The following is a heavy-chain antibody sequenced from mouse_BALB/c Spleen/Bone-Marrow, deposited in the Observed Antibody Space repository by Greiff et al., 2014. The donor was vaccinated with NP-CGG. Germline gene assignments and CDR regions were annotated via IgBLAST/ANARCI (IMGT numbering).Heavy chain of an antibody. J-gene: IGHJ4*01. Sequence: QVQLQQSGAELAKPGASVKMSCKASGYTFTSYWMHWVKQRPGQGLEWIGYINPSTGXXXXXXXXXXXXXXXXXKSSSTAYMQLSSLTSEDSAVYYCARQITTVDYAMDYWGQGTSVTVSS. CDR3: ARQITTVDYAMDY. D-gene: IGHD1-1*01. V-gene: IGHV1-7*01. CDR2: INPSTGXX. CDR1: GYTFTSYW.